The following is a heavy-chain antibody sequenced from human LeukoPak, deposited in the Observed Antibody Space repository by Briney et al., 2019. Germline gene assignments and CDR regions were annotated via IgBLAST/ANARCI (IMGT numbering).Heavy chain of an antibody. D-gene: IGHD3-3*01. V-gene: IGHV4-39*01. CDR1: GGSISSSSYY. Sequence: SETLSLTCTVSGGSISSSSYYWGWVRQPPGKGLEWIGSIYYSGNTYYNPSLKSRVTMSVDTSKNQFSLKLSSVTAADTAVYYCARLYDFWSGDHNWFDPWGQGTLVTVSS. CDR3: ARLYDFWSGDHNWFDP. J-gene: IGHJ5*02. CDR2: IYYSGNT.